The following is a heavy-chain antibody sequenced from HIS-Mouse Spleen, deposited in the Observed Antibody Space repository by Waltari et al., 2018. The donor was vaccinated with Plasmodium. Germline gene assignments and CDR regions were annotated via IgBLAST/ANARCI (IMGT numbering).Heavy chain of an antibody. V-gene: IGHV3-7*01. D-gene: IGHD6-13*01. Sequence: EAQLVESGGGLVQPGGSLRLPCAAPCFPCSSYWMSWVRQASGKGMEWVANIKQDGSEKYYVDSVKGRFTISRDNAKNSLYLQMNSLRAEDTAVYYCASSWYWYFDLWGRGTLVTVSS. CDR2: IKQDGSEK. J-gene: IGHJ2*01. CDR1: CFPCSSYW. CDR3: ASSWYWYFDL.